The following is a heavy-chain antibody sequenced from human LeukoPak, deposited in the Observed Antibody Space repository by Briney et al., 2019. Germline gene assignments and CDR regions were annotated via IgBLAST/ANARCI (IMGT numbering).Heavy chain of an antibody. D-gene: IGHD5-18*01. CDR3: ARGGRYSRGYYFDY. Sequence: GGSLRLSCAASGFTFSSYSMNWVRQAPGKGLEWVSSISSSSSYIYYADSVKGRFTISRDNAKNSLYLQMNSLRAEDTALYYCARGGRYSRGYYFDYWGQGTLVTVSS. V-gene: IGHV3-21*04. J-gene: IGHJ4*02. CDR2: ISSSSSYI. CDR1: GFTFSSYS.